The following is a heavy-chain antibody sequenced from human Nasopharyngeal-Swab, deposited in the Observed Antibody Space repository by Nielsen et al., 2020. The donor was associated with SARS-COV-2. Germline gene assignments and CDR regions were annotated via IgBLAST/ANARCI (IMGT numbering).Heavy chain of an antibody. J-gene: IGHJ6*02. CDR1: PSTSNNHY. V-gene: IGHV1-46*02. D-gene: IGHD2-2*01. CDR2: IKPGSAGT. CDR3: ARRGRCSGSSCDMDV. Sequence: GTATHSSETAPSTSNNHYIPWVRRPPAEGRQGRGVIKPGSAGTTYAQKFQGRVTMTRDTSTSTVFMDLSSLRSEDTAVYYCARRGRCSGSSCDMDVWGQGTTVTVSS.